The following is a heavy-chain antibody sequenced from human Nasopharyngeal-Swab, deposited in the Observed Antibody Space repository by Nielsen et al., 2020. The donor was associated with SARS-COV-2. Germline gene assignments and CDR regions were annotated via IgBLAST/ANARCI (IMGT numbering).Heavy chain of an antibody. J-gene: IGHJ4*02. V-gene: IGHV4-34*01. CDR1: GGSLNNYY. CDR3: ARGGGLSGSGSYLHY. Sequence: SQTHSLTRAVYGGSLNNYYWIWTRQHPGKGLEWIGEINHRGSTNCNPSVKRRVTISVDTSKNQFSLKLSSVTAADTAVYYCARGGGLSGSGSYLHYWGQGALVTDSS. D-gene: IGHD3-10*01. CDR2: INHRGST.